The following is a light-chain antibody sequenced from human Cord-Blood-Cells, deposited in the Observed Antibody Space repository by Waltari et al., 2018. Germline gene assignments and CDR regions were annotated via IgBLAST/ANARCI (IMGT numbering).Light chain of an antibody. CDR1: SSDDGSSTL. CDR2: EGS. J-gene: IGLJ1*01. V-gene: IGLV2-23*01. Sequence: QSALTQPASVSGSPGQLITISCTGTSSDDGSSTLVFLYQQHPGKAPKLMIYEGSKRPSGVSNRFSGSKSGNTASLTISGLQAEDEADYYCCSYAGSSTFYVFGTGTKVTVL. CDR3: CSYAGSSTFYV.